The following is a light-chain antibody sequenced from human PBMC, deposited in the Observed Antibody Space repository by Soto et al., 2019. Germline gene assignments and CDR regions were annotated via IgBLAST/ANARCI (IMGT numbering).Light chain of an antibody. CDR3: QVWDSSSDHPHVV. Sequence: LTQPPSVSVAPGKTARITCGGNNIGSKSVHWYQQKPGQAPVLVIYYDSDRPSGIPERFSGSNSGNTATLTISRVEAGDEADYYCQVWDSSSDHPHVVFGGGTKLTVL. J-gene: IGLJ2*01. CDR2: YDS. V-gene: IGLV3-21*04. CDR1: NIGSKS.